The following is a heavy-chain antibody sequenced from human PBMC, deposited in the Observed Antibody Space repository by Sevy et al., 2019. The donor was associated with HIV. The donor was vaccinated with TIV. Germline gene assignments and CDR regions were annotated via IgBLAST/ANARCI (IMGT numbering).Heavy chain of an antibody. J-gene: IGHJ1*01. Sequence: GGSLRLSCAASGFTFSSYSMNWVRQAPGKGLEWVSFISSRSSYIYYADSVKGRFTISRDNAKNSLYLQMNSLRAEDTAVYYCARDYGGIRHFQYWGQGTLVTVSS. CDR2: ISSRSSYI. CDR3: ARDYGGIRHFQY. V-gene: IGHV3-21*01. CDR1: GFTFSSYS. D-gene: IGHD4-17*01.